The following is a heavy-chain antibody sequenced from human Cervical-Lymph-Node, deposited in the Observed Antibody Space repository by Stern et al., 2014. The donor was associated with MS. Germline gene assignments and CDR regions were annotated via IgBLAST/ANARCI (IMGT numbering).Heavy chain of an antibody. D-gene: IGHD1-26*01. CDR1: GFAFRRYA. J-gene: IGHJ4*02. CDR2: ITDDGRDK. Sequence: VHLVESGAGVDQPGRSLRLSCAASGFAFRRYALHWVRQAPGKGLEWVALITDDGRDKYYTDSVKGRFTVSRDNSNNTVDLEMNSLRLEDTAVYYCAKGGSGSYLDWGQGSLVTVSS. V-gene: IGHV3-30*04. CDR3: AKGGSGSYLD.